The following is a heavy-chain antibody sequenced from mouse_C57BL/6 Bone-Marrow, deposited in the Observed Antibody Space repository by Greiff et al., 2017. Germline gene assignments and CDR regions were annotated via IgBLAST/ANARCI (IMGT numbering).Heavy chain of an antibody. Sequence: VQVVESGAELVRPGASVKLSCKASGYTFTDYYINWVKQRPGQGLEWIARIYPGSGNTYYNEKFKGKATLTAEKSSSTAYMQLSSLTSEDSAVYFGAIYDYGSTFAYWGQGTLVTVSA. CDR2: IYPGSGNT. CDR1: GYTFTDYY. D-gene: IGHD1-1*01. CDR3: AIYDYGSTFAY. J-gene: IGHJ3*01. V-gene: IGHV1-76*01.